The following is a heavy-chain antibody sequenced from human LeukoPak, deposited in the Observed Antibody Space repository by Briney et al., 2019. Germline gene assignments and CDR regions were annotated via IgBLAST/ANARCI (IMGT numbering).Heavy chain of an antibody. CDR2: ISSSATGT. Sequence: GGSLRLSCAASGFTFSNYEMHWVRQAPGKGLEWVSVISSSATGTNYADSVKGRFTISRDNANNSLYLQMNSPRAEDTAVYYCASKWFSWGRGTLVTVSS. CDR1: GFTFSNYE. D-gene: IGHD3-22*01. V-gene: IGHV3-48*03. J-gene: IGHJ4*02. CDR3: ASKWFS.